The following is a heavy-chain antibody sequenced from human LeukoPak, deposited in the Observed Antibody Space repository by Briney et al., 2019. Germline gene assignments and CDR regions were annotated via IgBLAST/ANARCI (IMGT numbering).Heavy chain of an antibody. CDR2: ISDGGT. Sequence: PGGSLRLSCAASGFTFSSSAMNWVRQAPGKGLEWVSSISDGGTFHADSVKGRFTISRDNSKNTLYLQMNSLRAEDTAVYYCAKDLPGSGWASHYWGQGTLVTVSS. J-gene: IGHJ4*02. V-gene: IGHV3-23*01. CDR3: AKDLPGSGWASHY. CDR1: GFTFSSSA. D-gene: IGHD6-19*01.